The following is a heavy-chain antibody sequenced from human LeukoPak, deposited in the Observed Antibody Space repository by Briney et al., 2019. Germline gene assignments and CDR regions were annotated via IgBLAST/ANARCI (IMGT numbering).Heavy chain of an antibody. CDR2: IYYSGST. J-gene: IGHJ5*02. CDR3: ARAIYSSSWYGYWFDP. Sequence: PSQTLSLACTVSGGSISSGDYYWSWIRQPPGKGLEWIGYIYYSGSTYYNPSLKSRVTISVDTSKNQFSLKLSSVTAADTAVYYCARAIYSSSWYGYWFDPWGQGTLVTVSS. CDR1: GGSISSGDYY. D-gene: IGHD6-13*01. V-gene: IGHV4-30-4*08.